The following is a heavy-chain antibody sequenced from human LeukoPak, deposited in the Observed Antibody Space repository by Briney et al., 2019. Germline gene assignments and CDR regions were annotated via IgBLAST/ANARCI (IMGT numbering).Heavy chain of an antibody. CDR2: IYYSGST. J-gene: IGHJ5*02. CDR3: AREGRYSSGWPNWFDP. Sequence: SETLSLTCTVSGGSISNYYWNWFRQPPGKGLELIGYIYYSGSTNYNPSLKSRVNISVDTSKNQFSLKLNSVTAADTAVYYCAREGRYSSGWPNWFDPWGQGTLVTVSS. CDR1: GGSISNYY. D-gene: IGHD6-19*01. V-gene: IGHV4-59*01.